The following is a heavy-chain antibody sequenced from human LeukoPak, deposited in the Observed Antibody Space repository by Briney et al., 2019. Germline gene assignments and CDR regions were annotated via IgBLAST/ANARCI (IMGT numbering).Heavy chain of an antibody. CDR3: ARHLYDYVWGNGNWFDP. CDR2: IYHSGST. D-gene: IGHD3-16*01. J-gene: IGHJ5*02. V-gene: IGHV4-38-2*02. Sequence: SETLSLTCTVSGYSISSGYYWGWIRQPPGKGLEWIGSIYHSGSTYYNPSLKSRVTISVDTSKNQFSLKLSSVTAADTAVYYCARHLYDYVWGNGNWFDPWGQGTLVTVSS. CDR1: GYSISSGYY.